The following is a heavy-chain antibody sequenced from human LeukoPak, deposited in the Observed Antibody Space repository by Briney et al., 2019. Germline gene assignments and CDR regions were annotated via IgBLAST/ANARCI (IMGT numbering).Heavy chain of an antibody. D-gene: IGHD6-19*01. V-gene: IGHV3-30*02. CDR3: AKGSIAVAANLFDY. CDR1: GFTFSTYG. CDR2: IRYDGSNK. Sequence: GGSLSLFCAASGFTFSTYGMHWVRQAPGKGLEWVAFIRYDGSNKYYPDSVKGRFTISRDNYKNALYLQMNSLRAEDTAVYYCAKGSIAVAANLFDYWGQGTVVSVSS. J-gene: IGHJ4*02.